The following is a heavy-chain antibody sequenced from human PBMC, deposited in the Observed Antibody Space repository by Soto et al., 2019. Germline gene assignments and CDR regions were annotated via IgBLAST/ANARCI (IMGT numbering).Heavy chain of an antibody. CDR2: ISAYNGNT. V-gene: IGHV1-18*01. CDR3: ARVNSSGTTLGSYYYGMDV. D-gene: IGHD1-7*01. J-gene: IGHJ6*02. CDR1: GYTFTSYG. Sequence: ASVKVSCKASGYTFTSYGISWVRQAPGQGLEWMGWISAYNGNTNYAQKLQGRVTMTTDTSTSTAYMELRSLRSDDTAVYYCARVNSSGTTLGSYYYGMDVWGQGTTVTVSS.